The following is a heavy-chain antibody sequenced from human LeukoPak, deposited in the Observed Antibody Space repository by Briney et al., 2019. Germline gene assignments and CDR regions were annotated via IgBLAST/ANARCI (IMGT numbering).Heavy chain of an antibody. CDR1: GFTFSSYW. J-gene: IGHJ4*02. CDR2: IQTDGSVT. CDR3: ARYCNGVTCYSGYDY. V-gene: IGHV3-74*01. Sequence: TGGSLRLSCAASGFTFSSYWMHWVRQAPGKGLVWVSRIQTDGSVTTYADSVKGRFTISRDNSKNTLYLQMGSLRTEDMAVYFCARYCNGVTCYSGYDYWGQGTLVTVSS. D-gene: IGHD2-15*01.